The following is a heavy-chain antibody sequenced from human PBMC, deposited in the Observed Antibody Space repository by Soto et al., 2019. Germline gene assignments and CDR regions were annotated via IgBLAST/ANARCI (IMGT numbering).Heavy chain of an antibody. CDR2: IYYSGST. D-gene: IGHD4-17*01. Sequence: QVQLQESGPGLVKPSQTLSLTCTVSGGSISSGDYYWSWIRQPPGKGLEWIGYIYYSGSTYYNPSPRSRVTIPVDTSKNPFSLKLSSVTAADTAVYYCAREGARGDYNWFDPWGQGTLVTVSS. CDR1: GGSISSGDYY. V-gene: IGHV4-30-4*01. J-gene: IGHJ5*02. CDR3: AREGARGDYNWFDP.